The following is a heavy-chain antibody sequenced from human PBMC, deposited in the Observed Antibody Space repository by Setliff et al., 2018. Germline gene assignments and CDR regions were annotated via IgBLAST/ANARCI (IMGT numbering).Heavy chain of an antibody. Sequence: ASVKVSCKASGYTFTSYDINWVRQATGQGLEWMGWRHPNSGNTGYAQKFQGRVTMTRNTSISTAYMELSSLKSEDTAVYYCARVRRSGFDYWGRGTLVTLSS. J-gene: IGHJ4*02. CDR3: ARVRRSGFDY. CDR1: GYTFTSYD. V-gene: IGHV1-8*02. D-gene: IGHD1-1*01. CDR2: RHPNSGNT.